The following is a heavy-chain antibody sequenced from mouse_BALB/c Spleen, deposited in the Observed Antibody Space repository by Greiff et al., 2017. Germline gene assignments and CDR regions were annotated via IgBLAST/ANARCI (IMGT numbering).Heavy chain of an antibody. CDR2: IYPGNVNT. J-gene: IGHJ4*01. D-gene: IGHD1-1*01. CDR3: ARYYGYAMDY. V-gene: IGHV1S56*01. CDR1: GYTFTSYY. Sequence: QVQLKQSGPELVKPGASVRISCKASGYTFTSYYIHWVKQRPGQGLEWIGWIYPGNVNTKYNEKFKGKATLTADKSSSTAYMQLSSLTSEDSAVYFCARYYGYAMDYWGQGTSVTVSA.